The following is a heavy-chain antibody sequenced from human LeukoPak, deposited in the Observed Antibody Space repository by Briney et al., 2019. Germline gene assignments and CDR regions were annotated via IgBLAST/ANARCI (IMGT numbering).Heavy chain of an antibody. J-gene: IGHJ6*03. Sequence: SETLSLTCTVSGGSISSSSYYWGWIRQPPGKGLEWIGSIYYSGSTYYNPSLKSRVTISVDTSKNQFSLKLSSVTAADTAVYYCARVGTTMVRGVKAYYYYYYMDVWGKGTTVTISS. CDR2: IYYSGST. CDR3: ARVGTTMVRGVKAYYYYYYMDV. V-gene: IGHV4-39*07. D-gene: IGHD3-10*01. CDR1: GGSISSSSYY.